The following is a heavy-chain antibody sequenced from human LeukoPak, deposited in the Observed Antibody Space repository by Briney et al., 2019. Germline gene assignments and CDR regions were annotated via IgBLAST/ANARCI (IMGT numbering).Heavy chain of an antibody. J-gene: IGHJ6*02. CDR1: GFTSSNAW. Sequence: GGSLRLSCAASGFTSSNAWMSWVRQAPGKGLEWVGRIKSKTDGGTTDYAAPVKGRFTISRDDSKNTLYLQMNSLKTKDTAVYYCTTEYGGEIYYYYGMDVWGQGTTVTVSS. CDR2: IKSKTDGGTT. V-gene: IGHV3-15*01. CDR3: TTEYGGEIYYYYGMDV. D-gene: IGHD4-23*01.